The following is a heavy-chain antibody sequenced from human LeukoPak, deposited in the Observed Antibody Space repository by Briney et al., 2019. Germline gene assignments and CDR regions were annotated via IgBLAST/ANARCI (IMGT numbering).Heavy chain of an antibody. CDR2: IYHSGST. V-gene: IGHV4-38-2*02. CDR3: ARDGVAAAGKPYYYYMDV. CDR1: GYSISSGYY. Sequence: SETLSLTCTVSGYSISSGYYWGWIRPPPGKGLEWIGSIYHSGSTYYNPSLKSRVTISVDTSKNQFSLKLSSVTAADTAVYYCARDGVAAAGKPYYYYMDVWGKGTTVTVSS. D-gene: IGHD6-13*01. J-gene: IGHJ6*03.